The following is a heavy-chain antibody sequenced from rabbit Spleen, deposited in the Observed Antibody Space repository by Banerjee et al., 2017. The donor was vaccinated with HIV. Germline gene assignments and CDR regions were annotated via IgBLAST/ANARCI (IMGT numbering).Heavy chain of an antibody. J-gene: IGHJ4*01. CDR3: ARDLVGVIGWNFNL. CDR2: IASGSGST. Sequence: QSLEESGGDLVKPGASLTLTCTASGFDFSSNYWICWVRQAPGKGLEWIGCIASGSGSTYYASWASGRFTISKTSSTTVTLQMTSLTAADTATYLCARDLVGVIGWNFNLWGQGTLVTVS. D-gene: IGHD1-1*01. CDR1: GFDFSSNYW. V-gene: IGHV1S40*01.